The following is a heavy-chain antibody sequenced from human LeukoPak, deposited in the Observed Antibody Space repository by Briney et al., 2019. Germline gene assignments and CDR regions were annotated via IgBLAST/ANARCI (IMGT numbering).Heavy chain of an antibody. CDR1: GITFSSYE. J-gene: IGHJ4*02. Sequence: SGGSLRLSCVVSGITFSSYEMNWVRQAPGKGLEWVSYISSSSSTIYFPDSVKGRFTISRDNAKNSLYLQMNGLRDEDTAVYYCARDAGSGYFDYWGQGTLVTVSS. D-gene: IGHD6-19*01. CDR3: ARDAGSGYFDY. V-gene: IGHV3-48*02. CDR2: ISSSSSTI.